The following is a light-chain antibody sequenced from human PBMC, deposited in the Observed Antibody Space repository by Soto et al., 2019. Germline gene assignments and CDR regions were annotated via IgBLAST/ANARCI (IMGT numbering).Light chain of an antibody. V-gene: IGKV2-28*01. CDR3: MQPLHTPWT. CDR2: LGS. Sequence: DIVMTQSPLSLPVTPGEPASISCRSSQSXLHXXGXXXLDWYLHKSGQSPQLLIYLGSTRASGVPYMFNGSGSGTDFTLKIRRVEAEDVGVYYCMQPLHTPWTFGQGTKVENK. J-gene: IGKJ1*01. CDR1: QSXLHXXGXXX.